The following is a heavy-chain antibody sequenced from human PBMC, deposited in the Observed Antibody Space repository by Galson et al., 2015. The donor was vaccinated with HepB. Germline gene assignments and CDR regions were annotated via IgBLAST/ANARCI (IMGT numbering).Heavy chain of an antibody. D-gene: IGHD2-2*01. CDR3: ARDLKPAASLDY. CDR2: IKYYGSKK. Sequence: SLRLSCAASGFTFCSYAMHWVRQAPGQGLEWVGVIKYYGSKKYYAHTVKGRFTIPRDNSKTTLYLQMNSLRAEDTAVYYCARDLKPAASLDYWGQGTLVTVSS. V-gene: IGHV3-30-3*01. J-gene: IGHJ4*02. CDR1: GFTFCSYA.